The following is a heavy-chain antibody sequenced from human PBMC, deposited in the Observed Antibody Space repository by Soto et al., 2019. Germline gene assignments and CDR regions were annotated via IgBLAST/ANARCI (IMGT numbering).Heavy chain of an antibody. CDR1: GFTFSTSW. CDR2: VNQDGSQK. J-gene: IGHJ6*02. V-gene: IGHV3-7*01. Sequence: GGSLRLSCAGSGFTFSTSWMHWVRRAPGRGLEWVAQVNQDGSQKHYVDSVKGRFTISRDNAKNLMYLQMSSLGAEDTALYYCVKSMDVWGQGTTVTVSS. CDR3: VKSMDV.